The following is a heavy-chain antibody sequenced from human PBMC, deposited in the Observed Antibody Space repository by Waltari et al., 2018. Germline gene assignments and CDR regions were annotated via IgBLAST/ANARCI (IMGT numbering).Heavy chain of an antibody. CDR2: MNPNSGNA. D-gene: IGHD1-1*01. Sequence: QVQLVQSGAEVKKPGASVKVSCKAYGYTFTRYDIKWVRHVTGQGLEWMGWMNPNSGNAGYAQKFQGRVTMTRNTSISTAYMELSSLRSEDTAVYYCARAGVRLERRIAFDIWGQGTMVTVSS. CDR1: GYTFTRYD. CDR3: ARAGVRLERRIAFDI. V-gene: IGHV1-8*01. J-gene: IGHJ3*02.